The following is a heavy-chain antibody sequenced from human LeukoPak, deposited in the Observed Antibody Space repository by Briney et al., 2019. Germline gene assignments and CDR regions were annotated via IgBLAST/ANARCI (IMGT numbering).Heavy chain of an antibody. J-gene: IGHJ2*01. CDR2: INPSGGST. D-gene: IGHD6-13*01. CDR3: ASHYAAAGTWYFDL. V-gene: IGHV1-46*01. CDR1: GGTFSSYA. Sequence: ASVKVSCKASGGTFSSYAISWVRQAPGQGLEWMGIINPSGGSTSYAQKFQGRVTMTRDTSTSTVYMELSSLRSEDTAVYYCASHYAAAGTWYFDLWGRGTLVTVSS.